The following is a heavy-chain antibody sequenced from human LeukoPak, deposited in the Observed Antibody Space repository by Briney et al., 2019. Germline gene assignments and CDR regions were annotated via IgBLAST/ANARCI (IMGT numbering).Heavy chain of an antibody. J-gene: IGHJ4*02. V-gene: IGHV3-74*01. CDR1: GFTFSSYW. D-gene: IGHD6-19*01. CDR2: INSDGRST. CDR3: ARELGGSGFDY. Sequence: PGGSLRLSCAASGFTFSSYWMHWVRQAPGKGLVWVSRINSDGRSTSSADSVKGRFTISRDNAKNTLYLQMNSLRTEDTAVYYCARELGGSGFDYWGQGTLVTVSS.